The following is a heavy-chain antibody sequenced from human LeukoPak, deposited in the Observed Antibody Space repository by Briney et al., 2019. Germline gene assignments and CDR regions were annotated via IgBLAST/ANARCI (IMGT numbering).Heavy chain of an antibody. CDR2: INPSGGST. CDR1: GYTFTDFH. D-gene: IGHD3-22*01. V-gene: IGHV1-46*01. J-gene: IGHJ4*02. CDR3: ATSGDSSGYYYAGVVDY. Sequence: ASVKVSCKASGYTFTDFHIHWVRQAPGQGLEWMGIINPSGGSTSYAQKFQGRVTMTRDTSTSTVYMELSSLRSEDTAVYYCATSGDSSGYYYAGVVDYWGQGTLVTVSS.